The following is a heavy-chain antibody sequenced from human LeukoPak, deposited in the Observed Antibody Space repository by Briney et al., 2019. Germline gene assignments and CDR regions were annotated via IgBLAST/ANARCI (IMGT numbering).Heavy chain of an antibody. CDR3: ALPYSSGWYKGKYYFDY. CDR2: MNPNSGNT. V-gene: IGHV1-8*01. J-gene: IGHJ4*02. Sequence: GASVKVSCKASGYTFTSYDINWVLQATGQGLEWMGWMNPNSGNTGYAQKFQGRVTMPRNTSISTAYMELSSLRSEDTAVYYCALPYSSGWYKGKYYFDYWGQGTLVTVSS. D-gene: IGHD6-19*01. CDR1: GYTFTSYD.